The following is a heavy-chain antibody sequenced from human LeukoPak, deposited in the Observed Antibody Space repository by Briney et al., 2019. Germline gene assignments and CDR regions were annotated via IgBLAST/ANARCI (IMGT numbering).Heavy chain of an antibody. J-gene: IGHJ6*03. D-gene: IGHD4-17*01. CDR1: GFTFDDYA. Sequence: GRSLRLSCAASGFTFDDYAMHWVRQAPGKGLEWVSGISWNSGSIGYADSVKGRFTISRDNAKNSLYLQMNSLRAEDTAVYYCARDRDYGDPLGYYYYYMDVWGKGTTVTISS. CDR2: ISWNSGSI. V-gene: IGHV3-9*01. CDR3: ARDRDYGDPLGYYYYYMDV.